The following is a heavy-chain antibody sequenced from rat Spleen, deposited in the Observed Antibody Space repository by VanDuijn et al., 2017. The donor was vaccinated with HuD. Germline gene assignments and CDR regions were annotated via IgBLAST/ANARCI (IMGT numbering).Heavy chain of an antibody. CDR2: IWTGGNT. J-gene: IGHJ2*01. CDR1: GFSLTSYH. V-gene: IGHV2-43*01. D-gene: IGHD1-4*01. CDR3: ARELPGYNPFDY. Sequence: QVQLKESGPGLVQPPQTLSLACTVSGFSLTSYHVHWVRQPSGKGLEWMGVIWTGGNTESNSTLKSRLSISRDTSKSQVFLKMNSLQTEDTATYYCARELPGYNPFDYWGQGVMVTVSS.